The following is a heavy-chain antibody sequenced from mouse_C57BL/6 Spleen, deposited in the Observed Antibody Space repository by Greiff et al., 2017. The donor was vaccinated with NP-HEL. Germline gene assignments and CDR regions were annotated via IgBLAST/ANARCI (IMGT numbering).Heavy chain of an antibody. D-gene: IGHD1-2*01. J-gene: IGHJ3*01. CDR2: INLSNGGT. CDR3: ARSDPLRPFAY. Sequence: QVQLQQPGTELVKPGASGYTSTSYWMHWVKQRPGQGLEWIGNINLSNGGTNYNEKFKSKATLTVDKSSSTAYMQLSSLTSEDSAVYYCARSDPLRPFAYWGQGTLVTVSA. V-gene: IGHV1-53*01. CDR1: GYTSTSYW.